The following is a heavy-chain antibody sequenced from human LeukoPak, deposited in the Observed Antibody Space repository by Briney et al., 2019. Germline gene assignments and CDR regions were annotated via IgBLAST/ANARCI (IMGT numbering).Heavy chain of an antibody. D-gene: IGHD3-22*01. Sequence: ASVKVSCKASGYTFTSYAMHWVRQAPGQRLEWMGWINAGNGNTKYSQKFQGRVTITRDTSASTAYMELSSLRSEDTAVYYCARTYDSSGYYXYFDYWGQGTLVTVSS. J-gene: IGHJ4*02. CDR1: GYTFTSYA. CDR2: INAGNGNT. CDR3: ARTYDSSGYYXYFDY. V-gene: IGHV1-3*01.